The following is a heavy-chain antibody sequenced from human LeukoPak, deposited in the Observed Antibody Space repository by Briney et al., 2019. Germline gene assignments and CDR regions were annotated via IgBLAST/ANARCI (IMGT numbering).Heavy chain of an antibody. Sequence: ASVKVSCKASGYTFTGYYMHWVRQAPGQGLEWMGWINPNSGGTNYAQKFQGWVTMTRDTSISTAYMELSRLRSDDTAVYYCARGDYGDYVGHLYYGMDVWGQGTTVTVSS. J-gene: IGHJ6*02. D-gene: IGHD4-17*01. CDR3: ARGDYGDYVGHLYYGMDV. CDR1: GYTFTGYY. CDR2: INPNSGGT. V-gene: IGHV1-2*04.